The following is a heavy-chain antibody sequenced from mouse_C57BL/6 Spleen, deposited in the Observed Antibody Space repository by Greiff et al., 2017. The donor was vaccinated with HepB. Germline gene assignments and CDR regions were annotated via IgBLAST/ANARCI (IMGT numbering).Heavy chain of an antibody. J-gene: IGHJ2*01. CDR1: GYTFTSYW. V-gene: IGHV1-69*01. Sequence: QVQLQQSGAELVMPGASVKLSCKASGYTFTSYWMHWVKQRPGQGLEWIGEIDPSDSYTNYNQKFKGKSTLTVDKSSSTAYMQLSSLTSEDSAVYYCARSPTDYFDYWGQGTTLTVSS. CDR3: ARSPTDYFDY. CDR2: IDPSDSYT.